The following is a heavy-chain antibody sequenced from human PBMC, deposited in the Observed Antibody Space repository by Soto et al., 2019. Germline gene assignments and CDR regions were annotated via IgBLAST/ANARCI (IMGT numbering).Heavy chain of an antibody. J-gene: IGHJ4*01. CDR3: ARAVAVPADFEY. CDR2: INAGNGNT. V-gene: IGHV1-3*05. Sequence: QVQLVRSGAEEKKPGASVKVSCKASGYTFTGYAMHWVRQAPGQRLEWMGWINAGNGNTKYSQKFQGRVTITRDTSASTAYMELSSLRSEDTAVYYCARAVAVPADFEYWGQGTRVTVSS. CDR1: GYTFTGYA. D-gene: IGHD6-19*01.